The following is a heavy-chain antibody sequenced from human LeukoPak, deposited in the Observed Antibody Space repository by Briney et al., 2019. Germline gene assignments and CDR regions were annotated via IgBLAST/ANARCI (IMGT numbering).Heavy chain of an antibody. J-gene: IGHJ3*02. D-gene: IGHD3-22*01. V-gene: IGHV4-39*07. CDR2: ISYNGST. Sequence: SDPLFLTCTVSGGSISSSSYYWGWIRHPPGKGLEWIGSISYNGSTYYNPSLKSRVTISVDTSKNQFSLKLSSVTAADTAVYYCARNLLMLGHGYVGEEPYAFDIWGQGTMVTVSS. CDR1: GGSISSSSYY. CDR3: ARNLLMLGHGYVGEEPYAFDI.